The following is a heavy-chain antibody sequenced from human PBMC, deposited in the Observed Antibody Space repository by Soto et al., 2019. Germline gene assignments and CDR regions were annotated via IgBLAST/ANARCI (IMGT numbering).Heavy chain of an antibody. D-gene: IGHD3-10*01. Sequence: ASVKVSCKASGYTFNIYGINWVRQAPGQGLEWMGWIKPYNGNTKYAQNLQGRVTMTTDTSTSTAYMELRSLRSDDTAVYYCARDLDGSGSYYTDYWGQGTLVTVSS. CDR2: IKPYNGNT. CDR3: ARDLDGSGSYYTDY. V-gene: IGHV1-18*01. J-gene: IGHJ4*02. CDR1: GYTFNIYG.